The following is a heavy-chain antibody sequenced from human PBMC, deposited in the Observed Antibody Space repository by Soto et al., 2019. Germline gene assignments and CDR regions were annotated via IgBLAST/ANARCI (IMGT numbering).Heavy chain of an antibody. Sequence: PGGSPRLSCAASGFTFSSYSMNWVRQAPGKGLEWVSSISSSSSYIYYADSVKGRFTISRDNAKNSLYLQMNSLRAEDTAVYYCASETYYDFWSDYYYYYYMDVWGKGTTVTVSS. CDR3: ASETYYDFWSDYYYYYYMDV. J-gene: IGHJ6*03. D-gene: IGHD3-3*01. CDR2: ISSSSSYI. V-gene: IGHV3-21*01. CDR1: GFTFSSYS.